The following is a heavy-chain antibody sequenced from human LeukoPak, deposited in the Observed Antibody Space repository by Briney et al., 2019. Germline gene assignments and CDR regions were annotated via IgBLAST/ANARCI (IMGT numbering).Heavy chain of an antibody. Sequence: GGSLRLSCAASGFTFSSYWMHWVRQAPGKGLVWVSRINSDGSSTSYADSVKGRFTIPRDNAKNTLYLQMNSLRAEDTAVYYCARASIRGSGSNRYNWFGPWGQGTLVTVSS. CDR1: GFTFSSYW. CDR3: ARASIRGSGSNRYNWFGP. J-gene: IGHJ5*02. D-gene: IGHD3-10*01. CDR2: INSDGSST. V-gene: IGHV3-74*01.